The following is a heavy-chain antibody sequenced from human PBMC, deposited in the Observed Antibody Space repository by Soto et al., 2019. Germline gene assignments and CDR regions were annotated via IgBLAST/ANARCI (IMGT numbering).Heavy chain of an antibody. CDR1: GCSISSYS. D-gene: IGHD3-9*01. CDR2: IYYSGST. V-gene: IGHV4-59*12. J-gene: IGHJ5*02. Sequence: SETLTLTCTVSGCSISSYSWSWIRQPPGKGLEWIGDIYYSGSTYYNPSLKSRVTRSVDTSKNQFSLKLSSVTAADTAVYYCARAPAYYDILTGYFSVPNYWFDDWGEVTPVTVSS. CDR3: ARAPAYYDILTGYFSVPNYWFDD.